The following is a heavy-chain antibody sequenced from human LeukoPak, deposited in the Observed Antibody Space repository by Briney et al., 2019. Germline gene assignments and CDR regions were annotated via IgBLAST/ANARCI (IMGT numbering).Heavy chain of an antibody. CDR1: GGSISSYY. J-gene: IGHJ6*03. D-gene: IGHD2-2*01. Sequence: SETLSLTCSVSGGSISSYYWSWIRQPPGKGLEWIGYIYYSGRTSYNPSLKSRVTISVDTPKNQFSLRLSSVTAADTAVYYCARVVPAANYYYYMDVWGKGTTVTISS. CDR2: IYYSGRT. V-gene: IGHV4-59*01. CDR3: ARVVPAANYYYYMDV.